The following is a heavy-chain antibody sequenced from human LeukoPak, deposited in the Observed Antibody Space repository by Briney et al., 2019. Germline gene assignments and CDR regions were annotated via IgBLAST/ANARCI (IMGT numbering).Heavy chain of an antibody. Sequence: SETLSLTCTVSGGSISSGGYYWSWIRQHPGKGLEWIGYIYYSGSTYYNPSLKSRVTISVDTSKNQFSLKLSSVTAADTAVYYCARDRFLGSGGYSMDVWGQGTTVTVSS. CDR3: ARDRFLGSGGYSMDV. CDR2: IYYSGST. D-gene: IGHD3-3*01. J-gene: IGHJ6*02. V-gene: IGHV4-31*03. CDR1: GGSISSGGYY.